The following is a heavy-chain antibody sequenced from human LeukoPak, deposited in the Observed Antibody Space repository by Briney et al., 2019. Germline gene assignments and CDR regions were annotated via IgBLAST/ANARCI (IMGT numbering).Heavy chain of an antibody. V-gene: IGHV1-18*01. Sequence: ASVKVSCKASGYTFTSYGISWVRQAPGQGLEWMGWISAYNGNTNYAQKLQGRVTMTTDTSTSTAYMELRSLRSDDTAVYYCARGGYTVVTPNYFDYWGQGTLVTVSS. CDR2: ISAYNGNT. CDR1: GYTFTSYG. CDR3: ARGGYTVVTPNYFDY. D-gene: IGHD4-23*01. J-gene: IGHJ4*02.